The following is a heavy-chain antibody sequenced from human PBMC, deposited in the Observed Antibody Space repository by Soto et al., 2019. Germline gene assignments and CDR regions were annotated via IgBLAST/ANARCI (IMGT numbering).Heavy chain of an antibody. J-gene: IGHJ4*02. CDR3: ARGDSSSWWGYYFDY. D-gene: IGHD6-13*01. CDR2: IYHSGST. Sequence: QVQLQESGPGLVKPSGTLSLTCAVSGGSISSSNWWSWVRQPPGKGLEWIGEIYHSGSTNYNPSLKSRVTISVDTSRTQGTLKLSSVTAADTAVYYCARGDSSSWWGYYFDYWGQGTLVTVSS. V-gene: IGHV4-4*02. CDR1: GGSISSSNW.